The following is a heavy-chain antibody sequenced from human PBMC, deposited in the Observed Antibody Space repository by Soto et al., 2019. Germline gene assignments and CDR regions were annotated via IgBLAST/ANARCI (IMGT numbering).Heavy chain of an antibody. J-gene: IGHJ4*02. Sequence: PGWSLRLSCRSSTISINVHGIQWVRQAPAKGLEWLAFISNDGGARYYADSVKGRFTISRDYSKNTVDLQMNSLRADDTAVYYCAGIRMYYSSSEAAYYLDYWGQGVLVTVSS. CDR1: TISINVHG. CDR3: AGIRMYYSSSEAAYYLDY. CDR2: ISNDGGAR. D-gene: IGHD6-13*01. V-gene: IGHV3-33*05.